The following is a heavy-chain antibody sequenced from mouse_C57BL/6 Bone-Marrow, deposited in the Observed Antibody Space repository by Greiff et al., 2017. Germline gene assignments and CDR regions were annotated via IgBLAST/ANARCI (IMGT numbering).Heavy chain of an antibody. CDR2: ISNGGGST. CDR1: GFTFSDYY. D-gene: IGHD2-1*01. J-gene: IGHJ3*01. V-gene: IGHV5-12*01. CDR3: ARSPYRNYVSWFAY. Sequence: EVKLVESGGGLVQPGGSLKLSCAASGFTFSDYYMYWVRQTPEKRLEWVAYISNGGGSTYYPDTVKGRFTISRDNAKNTLYLQISRLKSEDTAMYYCARSPYRNYVSWFAYWGQGTLVTVSA.